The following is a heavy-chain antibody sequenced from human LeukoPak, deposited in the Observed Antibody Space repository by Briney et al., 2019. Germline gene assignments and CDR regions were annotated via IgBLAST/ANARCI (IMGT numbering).Heavy chain of an antibody. CDR1: GGTFSSYA. V-gene: IGHV1-69*04. J-gene: IGHJ3*02. CDR2: IIPILGIA. D-gene: IGHD2-2*02. CDR3: ARERGYCSGSTCSTSDAFDI. Sequence: SVKVSCKASGGTFSSYAISWVRQAPGQGLEWMGRIIPILGIANYAQKFQGRVTITADKSTSTAYMELSSLRSEDTAVYYCARERGYCSGSTCSTSDAFDIWGQGTMVTVSS.